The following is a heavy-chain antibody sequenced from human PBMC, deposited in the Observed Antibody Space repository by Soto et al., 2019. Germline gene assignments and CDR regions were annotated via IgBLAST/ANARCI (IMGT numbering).Heavy chain of an antibody. CDR2: IIAYNGNT. CDR1: GYTFTSYG. V-gene: IGHV1-18*01. CDR3: AIVNAIVPTIPRARY. Sequence: ASVKVSWQASGYTFTSYGISWVRQAPGQGLEWMGWIIAYNGNTNYAQKLQGRVTMTTDTSTSTAYMELRSLRSDDTAVYYCAIVNAIVPTIPRARYWGQGTLVSGSS. D-gene: IGHD5-12*01. J-gene: IGHJ4*02.